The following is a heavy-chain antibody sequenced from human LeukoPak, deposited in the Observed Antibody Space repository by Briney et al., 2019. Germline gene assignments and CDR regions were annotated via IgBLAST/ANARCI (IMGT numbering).Heavy chain of an antibody. Sequence: SETLSLTCTVSGYSISSGYYWGWIRQPPGKGLEWIGSINHSGSTNYNPSLKSRVTISVDTSKNQFSLKLSSVTAADTAVYYCARRRYDILTGYHPFDYWGQGTLVTVSS. CDR1: GYSISSGYY. D-gene: IGHD3-9*01. V-gene: IGHV4-38-2*02. CDR3: ARRRYDILTGYHPFDY. J-gene: IGHJ4*02. CDR2: INHSGST.